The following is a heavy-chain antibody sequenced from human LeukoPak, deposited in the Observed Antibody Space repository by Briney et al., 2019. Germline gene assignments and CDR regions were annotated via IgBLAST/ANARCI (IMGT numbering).Heavy chain of an antibody. Sequence: GGSLRLSCAASGFTVSSNYMSWVRQAPGKGLEWVSVIYSGGSTYYADSVKGRFTISRDNSKNTLYLQMNSLRAEDTAVYYCARGIAAAAPAFDIWGQGTMVTVSS. CDR1: GFTVSSNY. V-gene: IGHV3-53*01. J-gene: IGHJ3*02. D-gene: IGHD6-13*01. CDR3: ARGIAAAAPAFDI. CDR2: IYSGGST.